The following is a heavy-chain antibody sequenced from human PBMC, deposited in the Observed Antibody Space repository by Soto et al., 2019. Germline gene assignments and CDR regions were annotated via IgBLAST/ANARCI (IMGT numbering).Heavy chain of an antibody. Sequence: GGSLRLSCAASGFTFSMYSMNWVRQAPGKGLEWVSSISRSSDYIYYGDSVKGRFTISRDSAKNSLYLQMNSLRVDDTAVYYCARSGYCSGGSCYSSSYFYMDVWGKGTTVTVSS. CDR1: GFTFSMYS. D-gene: IGHD2-15*01. V-gene: IGHV3-21*01. CDR2: ISRSSDYI. CDR3: ARSGYCSGGSCYSSSYFYMDV. J-gene: IGHJ6*03.